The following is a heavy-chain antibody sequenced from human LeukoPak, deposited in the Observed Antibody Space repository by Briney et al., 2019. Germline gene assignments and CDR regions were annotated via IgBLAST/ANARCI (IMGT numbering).Heavy chain of an antibody. CDR2: ISYDGSNK. D-gene: IGHD3-22*01. J-gene: IGHJ4*02. Sequence: PGGSLRLSCAASGFTFSSYGMHWVRRAPGKGLEWVAGISYDGSNKYYADSVKGRFTISRDNSNNTLYLQMNSLSAEDTAVYYCAKDRGNYYDSSGYDYWGQGTLVTVSS. V-gene: IGHV3-30*18. CDR1: GFTFSSYG. CDR3: AKDRGNYYDSSGYDY.